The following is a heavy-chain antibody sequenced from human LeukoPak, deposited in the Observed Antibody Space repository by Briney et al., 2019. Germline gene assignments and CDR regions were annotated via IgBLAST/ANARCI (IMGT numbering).Heavy chain of an antibody. CDR2: ISYDGSNK. CDR3: AKLMSPGGKLLWFGEVEYGMDV. J-gene: IGHJ6*04. D-gene: IGHD3-10*01. V-gene: IGHV3-30*18. Sequence: PGGSLRLSCAASGFTFSSYGMHWVCQAPGKGLEWVAVISYDGSNKYYADSVKGRFTISRDNSKNTLYLQMNSLRAEDTAVYYCAKLMSPGGKLLWFGEVEYGMDVWGKGTTVTVSS. CDR1: GFTFSSYG.